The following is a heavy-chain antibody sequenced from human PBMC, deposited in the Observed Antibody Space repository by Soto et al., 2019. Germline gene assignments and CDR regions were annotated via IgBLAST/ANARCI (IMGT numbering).Heavy chain of an antibody. CDR2: ISAYNGDT. CDR1: GYTFTSHG. J-gene: IGHJ6*03. V-gene: IGHV1-18*01. CDR3: ARMVRGYNIDYYHYLDV. Sequence: QVQLVQSGAEVKKPGASVKVSCKASGYTFTSHGISWVRQAPGQGLEWMGWISAYNGDTNYAQKLQGRVTVNTDTPTSTACMELRSLRSEDTAGYYCARMVRGYNIDYYHYLDVWGKGTTVTVSS. D-gene: IGHD3-10*01.